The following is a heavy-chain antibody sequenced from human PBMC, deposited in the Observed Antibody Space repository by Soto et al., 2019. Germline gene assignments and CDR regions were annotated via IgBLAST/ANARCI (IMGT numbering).Heavy chain of an antibody. Sequence: QVQLVESGGGVVQPGRSLRLSCAASGFTFSSYCMHWVRQAPGKGLEWVAVIWSDGSNKYYADSVKGRFTISRDNSKNTLYLQKNSLRAEATAVYFSARDCGCRDGYTVGCNFFVPWGQGTLVTSSS. V-gene: IGHV3-33*01. CDR1: GFTFSSYC. J-gene: IGHJ5*02. CDR2: IWSDGSNK. D-gene: IGHD5-12*01. CDR3: ARDCGCRDGYTVGCNFFVP.